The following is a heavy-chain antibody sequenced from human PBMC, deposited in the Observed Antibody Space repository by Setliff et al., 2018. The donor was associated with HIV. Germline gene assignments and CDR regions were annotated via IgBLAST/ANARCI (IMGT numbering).Heavy chain of an antibody. J-gene: IGHJ3*02. Sequence: ASVKVSCKASGYTFTGYFIHWVRQAPGQGLEWLGQINPNRGDTKSHHKFADRLIMSRDTSLTTVYMELTSLRSDYTAVYYCARVSSFNKIIREAFDIWGQGTLVTV. V-gene: IGHV1-2*06. CDR3: ARVSSFNKIIREAFDI. CDR2: INPNRGDT. CDR1: GYTFTGYF. D-gene: IGHD3-10*01.